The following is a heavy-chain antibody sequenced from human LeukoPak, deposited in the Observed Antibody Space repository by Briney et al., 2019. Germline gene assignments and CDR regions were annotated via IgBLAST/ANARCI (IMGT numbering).Heavy chain of an antibody. CDR1: GFTVSSNY. CDR3: ARDTWNDVFDY. J-gene: IGHJ4*02. CDR2: IYSGGST. V-gene: IGHV3-66*01. Sequence: GGSLRLSCAASGFTVSSNYMSWVRQAPGQGLEWVSVIYSGGSTYYADSVKGRFTISRDNSKNTLYLQMNSLRAEDTAVYYCARDTWNDVFDYWGQGTLVTVSS. D-gene: IGHD1-1*01.